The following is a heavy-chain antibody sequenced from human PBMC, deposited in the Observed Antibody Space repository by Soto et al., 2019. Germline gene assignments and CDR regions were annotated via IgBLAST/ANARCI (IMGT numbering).Heavy chain of an antibody. Sequence: QVQLVQSGAEVKKPGSSVKVSCKASGGTFSSYTISWVRQAPGQGLEWMGRIIPILGIANYAQKFQGRVKITADKSTSTAYMELSSLRSEDTAVYYCASLATADTLDYWGQGTLVTVSS. CDR3: ASLATADTLDY. D-gene: IGHD6-13*01. CDR2: IIPILGIA. V-gene: IGHV1-69*02. CDR1: GGTFSSYT. J-gene: IGHJ4*02.